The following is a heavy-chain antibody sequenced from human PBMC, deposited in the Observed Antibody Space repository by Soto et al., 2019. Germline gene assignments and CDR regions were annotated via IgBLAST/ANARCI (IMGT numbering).Heavy chain of an antibody. CDR2: IYYSGST. J-gene: IGHJ4*02. D-gene: IGHD5-18*01. CDR3: ARGTAMVFDY. CDR1: GGSISSYY. V-gene: IGHV4-59*01. Sequence: SETLSLTCTVSGGSISSYYWSWIRQPPGKGLEWIGYIYYSGSTNYNPSLKSRVTISVDTSKNQFSLKLSSVTAADTAVYYCARGTAMVFDYWGQGTLVTVSS.